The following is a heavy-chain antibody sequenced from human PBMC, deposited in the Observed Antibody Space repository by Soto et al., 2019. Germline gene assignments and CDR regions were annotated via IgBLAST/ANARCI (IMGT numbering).Heavy chain of an antibody. CDR3: VRDRRIYYSDPHDEFVASDYDV. J-gene: IGHJ3*01. D-gene: IGHD3-22*01. CDR2: FIPIFRTL. Sequence: QVQLIQSEAEVKKPGSSVRVSCTASGGIFGSHGFSWVRQAHGQRLEGVGVFIPIFRTLTYTEKCQASVRIAADESTNTVYLDLSSLTSKDTAVYYCVRDRRIYYSDPHDEFVASDYDVWGQETMVSVSS. V-gene: IGHV1-69*01. CDR1: GGIFGSHG.